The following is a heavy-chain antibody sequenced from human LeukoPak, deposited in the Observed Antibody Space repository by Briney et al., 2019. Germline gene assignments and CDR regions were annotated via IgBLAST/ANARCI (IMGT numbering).Heavy chain of an antibody. CDR1: GGSISSYY. CDR2: IYYSGST. D-gene: IGHD6-6*01. V-gene: IGHV4-59*08. Sequence: SETLSLTCTVSGGSISSYYWSWIRQPPGKGLEWIGYIYYSGSTNYNPSLTSRVTISVDTSKNQFSLKLSSVTAADTAVYYCARASIAARPSYYYYGMDVWGQGTTVTVSS. CDR3: ARASIAARPSYYYYGMDV. J-gene: IGHJ6*02.